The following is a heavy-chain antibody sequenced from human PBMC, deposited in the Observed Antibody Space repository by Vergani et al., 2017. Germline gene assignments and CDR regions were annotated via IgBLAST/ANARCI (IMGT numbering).Heavy chain of an antibody. CDR1: GFTFSSYA. CDR2: ISGRGGRT. J-gene: IGHJ5*02. CDR3: AKAVLGAAIDEGLFDP. D-gene: IGHD1-26*01. V-gene: IGHV3-23*04. Sequence: EVQLVESGGGLVQPGGSLRLSCAASGFTFSSYAMSWVRQAPGKGLEWVSAISGRGGRTYYADSVKGRFTISRDNSKNTLYLQMNSLRAEDTAVYYCAKAVLGAAIDEGLFDPWGQGTLVTVSS.